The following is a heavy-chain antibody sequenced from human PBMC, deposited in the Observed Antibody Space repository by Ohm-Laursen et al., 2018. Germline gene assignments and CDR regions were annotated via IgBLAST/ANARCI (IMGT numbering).Heavy chain of an antibody. CDR2: INGGGSRT. D-gene: IGHD2-8*01. J-gene: IGHJ4*02. CDR3: AKSGGRLFCTNGICYYFDY. CDR1: GFTFNNYA. Sequence: SLRLSCAASGFTFNNYAMSWVRQAPGKGLEWVSAINGGGSRTYFADSVKGRFTISRDNSKNTLYLQMNSLRAEDTAVYFCAKSGGRLFCTNGICYYFDYWGQGTLVTVSS. V-gene: IGHV3-23*01.